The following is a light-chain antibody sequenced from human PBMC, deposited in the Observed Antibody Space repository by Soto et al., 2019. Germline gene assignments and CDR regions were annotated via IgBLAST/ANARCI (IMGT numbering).Light chain of an antibody. CDR1: SSDVGGYNY. Sequence: QSALTQPASVSGSPGQSITISCTGTSSDVGGYNYVSWYQQHPGKAPKLIIYDVTNRPSGVSNRFSGSKSGNTASLTIFGLQAEDEADYYCSSYTSSSTRGVFGTGTKVTV. CDR3: SSYTSSSTRGV. J-gene: IGLJ1*01. CDR2: DVT. V-gene: IGLV2-14*01.